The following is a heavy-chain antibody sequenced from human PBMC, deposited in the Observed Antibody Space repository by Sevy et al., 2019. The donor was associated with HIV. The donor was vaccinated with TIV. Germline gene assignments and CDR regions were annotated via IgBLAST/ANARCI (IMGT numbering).Heavy chain of an antibody. V-gene: IGHV3-33*01. D-gene: IGHD3-22*01. CDR1: GFTFSKYG. CDR2: IWYDGSNK. J-gene: IGHJ4*02. CDR3: VRGADYYDSSGANWDY. Sequence: GGSLRLSCAASGFTFSKYGMHWVRQAPGKGLEWVALIWYDGSNKYYAHSVKGRFTISRDNSKNTLYLQMNSLRAEDTAVYYCVRGADYYDSSGANWDYWGQGTLVTVSS.